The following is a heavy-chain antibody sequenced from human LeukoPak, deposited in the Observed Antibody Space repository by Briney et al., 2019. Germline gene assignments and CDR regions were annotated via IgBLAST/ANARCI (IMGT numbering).Heavy chain of an antibody. CDR2: TYSGDTT. CDR3: ARERPGSRVLDY. V-gene: IGHV3-66*01. D-gene: IGHD3-10*01. CDR1: GFIVSSNH. Sequence: GGSLRLSCAASGFIVSSNHINWVRQTPAKGLEWVSITYSGDTTYYADPVKGRFTISRDNSKNTLYLQMNSLRVEDTAVYYCARERPGSRVLDYWGQGNVVTVSS. J-gene: IGHJ4*02.